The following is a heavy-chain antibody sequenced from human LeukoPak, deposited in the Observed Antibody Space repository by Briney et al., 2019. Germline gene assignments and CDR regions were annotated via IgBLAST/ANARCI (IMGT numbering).Heavy chain of an antibody. D-gene: IGHD3-16*02. CDR1: GGTFSSYA. CDR2: IIPISGTA. CDR3: ASLIAGAVGY. V-gene: IGHV1-69*13. Sequence: ASVKVSCKASGGTFSSYAISWVRQAPGQGLEWMGGIIPISGTANYAQKFQGRVTITADESTSTAYMELSSLRSEDTAVYYCASLIAGAVGYWGQGTLVTVSS. J-gene: IGHJ4*02.